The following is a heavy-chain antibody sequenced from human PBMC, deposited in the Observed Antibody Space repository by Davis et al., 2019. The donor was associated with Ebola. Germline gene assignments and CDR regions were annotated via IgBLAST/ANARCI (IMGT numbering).Heavy chain of an antibody. CDR2: IYYSGTT. V-gene: IGHV4-31*06. CDR3: TLLQEHL. J-gene: IGHJ6*01. Sequence: PSETLSLTCTVSGGSISSGNCYWTWIRQHPGKGLEWIGYIYYSGTTYHNPSLKSRVDISVDMSKIQFSLKLSLHQGPIGLPPGTLLQEHLWG. CDR1: GGSISSGNCY.